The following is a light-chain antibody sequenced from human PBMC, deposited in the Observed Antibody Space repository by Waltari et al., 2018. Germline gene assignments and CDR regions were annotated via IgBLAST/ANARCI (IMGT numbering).Light chain of an antibody. J-gene: IGKJ1*01. Sequence: EIVLTQSPATLSVSPGERATLSCRASQSVSSYLAWYKQKPGQAPRLLIYDASNRATGIPARFSGSGSGTDFTLTISSLEPEDFAVYYCQQRSNWPRTFGQGTKVEIK. CDR1: QSVSSY. CDR2: DAS. V-gene: IGKV3-11*01. CDR3: QQRSNWPRT.